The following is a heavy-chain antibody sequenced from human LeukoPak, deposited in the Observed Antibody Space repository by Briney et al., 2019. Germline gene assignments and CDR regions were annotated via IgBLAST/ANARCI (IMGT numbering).Heavy chain of an antibody. V-gene: IGHV3-74*01. CDR2: MDSEGSSR. CDR3: GRGKLPGTVTD. D-gene: IGHD4-17*01. Sequence: GGSLRLSCAASGFTFSNYWMHWVRQVPGKGLLWVSGMDSEGSSRNYADAVKGRFTISRDNAKNTLYLQMNSLRVEDTAVYYCGRGKLPGTVTDWGQGTPVTVSS. CDR1: GFTFSNYW. J-gene: IGHJ4*02.